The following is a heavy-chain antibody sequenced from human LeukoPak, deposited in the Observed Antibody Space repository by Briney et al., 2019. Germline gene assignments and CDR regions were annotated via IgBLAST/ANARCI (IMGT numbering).Heavy chain of an antibody. CDR1: GFTVSNNY. CDR3: ARDGGSNCGGDCYAKLTAFDI. V-gene: IGHV3-66*01. J-gene: IGHJ3*02. CDR2: IYSGGST. D-gene: IGHD2-21*02. Sequence: PGGSLRLSCAAYGFTVSNNYMSRDRQAPGKGLEWVTDIYSGGSTYYADSVKGRFTISRNNSKNTLYLQRNSLRAEDTAVYYCARDGGSNCGGDCYAKLTAFDIWGQGTMVTVSS.